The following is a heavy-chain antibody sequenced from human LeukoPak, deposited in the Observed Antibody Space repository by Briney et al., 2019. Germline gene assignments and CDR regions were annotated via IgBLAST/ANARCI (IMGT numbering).Heavy chain of an antibody. CDR1: GFTFSDYY. Sequence: GGSLRLSCAASGFTFSDYYMSWIRQAPGKGLEWVSYISSSGSTIYYADSVKGRFTISRDNAKNSLYLQMNSLRAEDTAVYYCARDLVRGVITDHRFDPWGQGTLVTVSS. CDR3: ARDLVRGVITDHRFDP. D-gene: IGHD3-10*01. J-gene: IGHJ5*02. CDR2: ISSSGSTI. V-gene: IGHV3-11*04.